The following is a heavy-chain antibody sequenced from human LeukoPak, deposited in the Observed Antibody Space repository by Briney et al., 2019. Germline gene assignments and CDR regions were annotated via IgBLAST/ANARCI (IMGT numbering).Heavy chain of an antibody. D-gene: IGHD5-18*01. CDR2: ISWNSGSI. V-gene: IGHV3-9*01. CDR3: AKDLRGYSYGFFDAFDI. CDR1: GFTFDDYA. Sequence: GGSLRLSCAASGFTFDDYAMHWVRQAPGKGLEWVSGISWNSGSIGYADSVKGRFTISRDNAKNSLYLQMNSLRAEDTALYYCAKDLRGYSYGFFDAFDIWGQGTMVTVSS. J-gene: IGHJ3*02.